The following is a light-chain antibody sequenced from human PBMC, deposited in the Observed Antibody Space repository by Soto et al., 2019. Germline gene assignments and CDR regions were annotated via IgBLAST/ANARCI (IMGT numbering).Light chain of an antibody. CDR2: GAS. Sequence: EIVLTQSPGTLSFFPGERATLSCRASQGVNSNYLAWYQQRPGQAPRLRFYGASNRASGIPDRFSSSGSGTDFTLTIARLEPEDFAVYYCQHQQYGVSALYTFGQGTKLEIK. CDR1: QGVNSNY. V-gene: IGKV3-20*01. J-gene: IGKJ2*01. CDR3: QHQQYGVSALYT.